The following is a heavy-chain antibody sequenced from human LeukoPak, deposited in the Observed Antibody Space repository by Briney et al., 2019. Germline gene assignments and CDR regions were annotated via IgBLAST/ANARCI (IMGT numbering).Heavy chain of an antibody. J-gene: IGHJ4*02. Sequence: PGGSLRLACTVSGFTLGDFAMTWVRQAPDKGLEWVSSIIDSGISTYYGDSVKGRFTISRDNSKNTLYLQRNSLRAEDTAVYYCAKGSRGSYDYWGQGTLVTVSS. CDR2: IIDSGIST. V-gene: IGHV3-23*01. CDR1: GFTLGDFA. CDR3: AKGSRGSYDY. D-gene: IGHD1-26*01.